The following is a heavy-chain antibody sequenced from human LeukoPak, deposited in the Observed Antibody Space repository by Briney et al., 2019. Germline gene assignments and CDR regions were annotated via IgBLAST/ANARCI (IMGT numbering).Heavy chain of an antibody. CDR3: ARAGWWQLAYFDY. J-gene: IGHJ4*02. Sequence: ASVKVSCKASGYTFTSYAMHLVRQAPGQRLEWMGWINAGNGNTKYSQKFQGRVTITRDTSASTAYMELSSLRSEDTAVYYCARAGWWQLAYFDYWGQGTLVTVSS. CDR2: INAGNGNT. CDR1: GYTFTSYA. V-gene: IGHV1-3*01. D-gene: IGHD2-15*01.